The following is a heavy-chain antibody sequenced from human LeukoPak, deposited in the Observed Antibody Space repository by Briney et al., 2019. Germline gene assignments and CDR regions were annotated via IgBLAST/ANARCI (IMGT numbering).Heavy chain of an antibody. CDR1: GYTFTSYY. CDR3: AMYCSSTSCYREAFDI. V-gene: IGHV1-46*03. D-gene: IGHD2-2*01. CDR2: INPSGGST. J-gene: IGHJ3*02. Sequence: ASVKVSCKASGYTFTSYYMHWVRQAPGQGLEWMGIINPSGGSTSYAQKFQGRVTMTRDTSTSTVYMELSGLRSEDTAVYYCAMYCSSTSCYREAFDIWGQGTMVTVSS.